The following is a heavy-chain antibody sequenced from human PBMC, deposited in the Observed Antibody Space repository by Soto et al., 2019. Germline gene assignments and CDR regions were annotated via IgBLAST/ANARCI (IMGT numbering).Heavy chain of an antibody. Sequence: SETLSLTCTVSGGSISSYYWSWIRQPPGKGLEWIGYIYYSGSTNYNPSLKSRVTISVDTSKNQFSLKLSSVTAADTAVYYCARHGRHSGHLNYWCQATLVTVST. V-gene: IGHV4-59*08. CDR2: IYYSGST. D-gene: IGHD1-26*01. CDR1: GGSISSYY. CDR3: ARHGRHSGHLNY. J-gene: IGHJ4*02.